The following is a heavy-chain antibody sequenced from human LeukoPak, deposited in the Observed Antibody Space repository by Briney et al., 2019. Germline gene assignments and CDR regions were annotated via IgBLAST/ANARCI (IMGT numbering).Heavy chain of an antibody. D-gene: IGHD4-17*01. CDR3: AKGLVYGDYADY. CDR2: ISGSGGST. CDR1: GFTFSTYA. Sequence: PGGSLRLSCAASGFTFSTYAMNWVRQAPGKGLEWVSLISGSGGSTYYADSVKGRVTISRDNSKNTLWLQMNSLRAEDAAVYYCAKGLVYGDYADYWGQGTLVTVSS. V-gene: IGHV3-23*01. J-gene: IGHJ4*02.